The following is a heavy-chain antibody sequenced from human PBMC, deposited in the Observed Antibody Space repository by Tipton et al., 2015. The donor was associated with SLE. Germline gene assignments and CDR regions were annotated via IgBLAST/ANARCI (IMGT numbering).Heavy chain of an antibody. J-gene: IGHJ3*02. Sequence: TLSLTCTVSGGSISSGSHYWSWIRQPPGKGLEWIGYIYYSGSTNYNPSLKSRVTISVDTSKNQFSLKLSSVTAADTAVYYCASPRGELGAFDIWGQGTMVTVSS. V-gene: IGHV4-61*01. CDR3: ASPRGELGAFDI. CDR1: GGSISSGSHY. CDR2: IYYSGST. D-gene: IGHD1-26*01.